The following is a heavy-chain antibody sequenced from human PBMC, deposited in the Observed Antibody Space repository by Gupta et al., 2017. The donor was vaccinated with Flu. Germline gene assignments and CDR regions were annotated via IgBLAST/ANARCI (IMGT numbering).Heavy chain of an antibody. Sequence: QVQLVESGGGLVKPGGSLRLSCAASGFTFSSYYMSWIRQSPGKGLEWVSYISSGGNTIYYTDSVKGRFTISRDNAKNSLYLQMNSLRVEDKAVYYRARDGGRDDSGTNYWGQGTLVTVSS. J-gene: IGHJ4*02. CDR1: GFTFSSYY. D-gene: IGHD1-26*01. V-gene: IGHV3-11*01. CDR2: ISSGGNTI. CDR3: ARDGGRDDSGTNY.